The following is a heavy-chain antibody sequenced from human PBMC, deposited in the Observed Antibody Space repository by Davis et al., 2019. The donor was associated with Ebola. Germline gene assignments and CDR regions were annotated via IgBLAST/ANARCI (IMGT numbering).Heavy chain of an antibody. V-gene: IGHV4-61*08. J-gene: IGHJ5*02. CDR3: ARTVPTSVWVQNWFDP. CDR1: GGSISSGDYY. D-gene: IGHD1-14*01. CDR2: IYYSGST. Sequence: ETLSLTCTVSGGSISSGDYYWSWIRQPPGKGLEWIGYIYYSGSTNYNPSLKSRVTISVDTSKNQFSLKLSSVTAADTAVYYCARTVPTSVWVQNWFDPWGQGTLVTVSS.